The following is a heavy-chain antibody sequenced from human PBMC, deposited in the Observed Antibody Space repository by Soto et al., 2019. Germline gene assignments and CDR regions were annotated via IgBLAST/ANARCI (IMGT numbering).Heavy chain of an antibody. Sequence: GGSLRLSCAASGFTFCGYSMNGVRQAPGKGLEWISYISSLSSPRYYAESVEGRFIISRDNAKNSLYLQMNSLRDEDTAVYFCAREDILGARSFDYWGQGIMVTVS. D-gene: IGHD1-26*01. V-gene: IGHV3-48*02. CDR1: GFTFCGYS. J-gene: IGHJ4*02. CDR3: AREDILGARSFDY. CDR2: ISSLSSPR.